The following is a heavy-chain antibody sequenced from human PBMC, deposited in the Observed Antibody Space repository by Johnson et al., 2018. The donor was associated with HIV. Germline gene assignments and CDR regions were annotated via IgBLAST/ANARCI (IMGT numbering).Heavy chain of an antibody. V-gene: IGHV3-64*01. CDR3: ARGGLEMATITDAFDI. J-gene: IGHJ3*02. CDR1: GFTFNNYP. CDR2: ISTNGGST. D-gene: IGHD5-24*01. Sequence: VQLVESGGGVVQPGRSLRLSCAVSGFTFNNYPMHWVRQAPWKGLDYVSGISTNGGSTYYANSVKGRFTISRDNSKNTLYLQMGSLRAEDMAVYYCARGGLEMATITDAFDIWGQGTMVTVSS.